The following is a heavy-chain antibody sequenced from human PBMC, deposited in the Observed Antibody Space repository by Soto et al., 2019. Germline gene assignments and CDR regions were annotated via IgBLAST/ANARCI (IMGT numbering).Heavy chain of an antibody. V-gene: IGHV1-46*01. CDR1: GYTFTSYY. CDR2: INPSGGST. J-gene: IGHJ5*02. Sequence: ASVKFSCKASGYTFTSYYMHWVRQAPGQGLEWMGIINPSGGSTSYAQKFQGRVTMTRDTSTSTVYMELSSLRADDTAMYYCAKSSRQYASAIQAFFDPWGLGTLVTVSS. CDR3: AKSSRQYASAIQAFFDP. D-gene: IGHD2-2*01.